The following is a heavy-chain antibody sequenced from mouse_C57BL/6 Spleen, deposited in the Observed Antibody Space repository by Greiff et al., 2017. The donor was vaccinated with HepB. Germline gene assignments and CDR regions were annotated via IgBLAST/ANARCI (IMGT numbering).Heavy chain of an antibody. J-gene: IGHJ2*01. Sequence: QVQLQQSGPELVKPGASVKISCKASGYAFSSSWMNWVKQRPGKGLEWIGRIYPGDGDTNYNGKFKGKATLTADKSSSTAYMQLSSLTSEDSAVYFCARCYGSSYCYFDYWGQGTTLTVSS. CDR1: GYAFSSSW. CDR3: ARCYGSSYCYFDY. D-gene: IGHD1-1*01. V-gene: IGHV1-82*01. CDR2: IYPGDGDT.